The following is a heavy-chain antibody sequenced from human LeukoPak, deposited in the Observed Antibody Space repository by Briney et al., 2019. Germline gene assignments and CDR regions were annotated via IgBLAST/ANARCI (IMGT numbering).Heavy chain of an antibody. Sequence: PSETLSLTCTVSGGSINSYYWSWIRQPPGKGLEWIGYIYYSGSTNYSPSLKSRVTISVDTSKNQFSLKLSSVTAADTAVYYCARMDSGYFQHWGQGTLVTVSS. V-gene: IGHV4-59*01. CDR1: GGSINSYY. CDR3: ARMDSGYFQH. D-gene: IGHD3-10*01. CDR2: IYYSGST. J-gene: IGHJ1*01.